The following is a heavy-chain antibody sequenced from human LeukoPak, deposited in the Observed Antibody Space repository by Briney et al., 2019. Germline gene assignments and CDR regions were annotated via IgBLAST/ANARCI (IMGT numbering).Heavy chain of an antibody. J-gene: IGHJ5*02. CDR3: VRDWEWKAARNLFDP. CDR2: TSGDNVST. D-gene: IGHD6-6*01. V-gene: IGHV1-18*01. Sequence: EASVKVSCKASGYTFTSYGISWVRQARGQGLEWMGWTSGDNVSTYYAQKFLGRVIMTTETSTTTAYMELRSLRPDDTAAYYCVRDWEWKAARNLFDPWGQGTRVTVSS. CDR1: GYTFTSYG.